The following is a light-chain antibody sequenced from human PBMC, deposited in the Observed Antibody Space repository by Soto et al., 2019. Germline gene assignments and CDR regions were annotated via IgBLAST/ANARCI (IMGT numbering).Light chain of an antibody. J-gene: IGKJ1*01. V-gene: IGKV1-5*01. CDR1: QNIDNL. CDR3: QQYNSYSPT. Sequence: IQINQSPSTLSSSFGDRVTITCRASQNIDNLLAWYQQKPGQAPKVVIFDGSRLETGVPSRFSGSGSGTTFTLTISSLQPDDFATYYCQQYNSYSPTFGPGTKVDI. CDR2: DGS.